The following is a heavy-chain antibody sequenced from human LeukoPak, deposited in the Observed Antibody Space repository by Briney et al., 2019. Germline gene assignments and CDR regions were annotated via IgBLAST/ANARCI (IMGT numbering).Heavy chain of an antibody. CDR3: AKESRKFDY. CDR2: ISADARTT. D-gene: IGHD2-21*01. CDR1: GINFSDYA. Sequence: PGGSLRLSCVVSGINFSDYAMHWVRQPPGKGLACVSLISADARTTFSPHSVNVRFSISKHNSKNSLYLQMNSLRSEDTAMYYCAKESRKFDYWGQGTLVAVSS. J-gene: IGHJ4*02. V-gene: IGHV3-43*02.